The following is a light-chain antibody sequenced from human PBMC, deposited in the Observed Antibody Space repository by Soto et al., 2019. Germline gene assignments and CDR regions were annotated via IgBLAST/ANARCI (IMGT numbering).Light chain of an antibody. J-gene: IGLJ1*01. V-gene: IGLV2-23*01. CDR2: EGS. Sequence: QSALTQPASVSGSPGQSITLSCTGTSSDVGSYKLVSWYQQHAGKAPKLMIYEGSKRPSGVSNRFSGSKSGNTASLTISGLQAEDEADYYCGTWDTSLSAYVFGPGTKLTVL. CDR1: SSDVGSYKL. CDR3: GTWDTSLSAYV.